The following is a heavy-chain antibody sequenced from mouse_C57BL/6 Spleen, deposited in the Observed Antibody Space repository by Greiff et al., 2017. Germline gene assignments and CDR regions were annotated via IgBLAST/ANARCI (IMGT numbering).Heavy chain of an antibody. Sequence: EVQVVESGPGLVKPSQSLSLTCSFTGYSITRGYYWNWLRQFPGNKLEWMGYISYDGSNNYNPSPKNRISITRDTYKNQFFLKLNSVTTEDTATYYCAHLGQGYWGHGTTLTVSS. CDR2: ISYDGSN. CDR3: AHLGQGY. D-gene: IGHD3-3*01. J-gene: IGHJ2*01. CDR1: GYSITRGYY. V-gene: IGHV3-6*01.